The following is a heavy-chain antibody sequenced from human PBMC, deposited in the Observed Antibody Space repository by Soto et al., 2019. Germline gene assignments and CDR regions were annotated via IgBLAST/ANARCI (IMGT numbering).Heavy chain of an antibody. CDR1: GFTASSNY. D-gene: IGHD2-15*01. J-gene: IGHJ1*01. CDR2: IYSGGST. Sequence: GGSLRLSCAASGFTASSNYMSWVRQAPGKGLEWVSVIYSGGSTYYADSVKGRFTISRHNSKNTLYLQMNSLRAEDTAVYYCARVSLVAATEYFQHWGQGTLVTVSS. CDR3: ARVSLVAATEYFQH. V-gene: IGHV3-53*04.